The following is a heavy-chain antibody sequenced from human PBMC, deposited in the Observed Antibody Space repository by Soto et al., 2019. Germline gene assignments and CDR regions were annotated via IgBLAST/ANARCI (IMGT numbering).Heavy chain of an antibody. D-gene: IGHD6-19*01. J-gene: IGHJ4*02. CDR3: ARDSTEYSSGWYADY. CDR2: ISYDGSNK. Sequence: SLRLSCAASGFTFSSYAMHWVRQAPGKGLEWVAVISYDGSNKYYADSVKGRFTISRDNSKNTLYLQMNSLRAEDTAVYYCARDSTEYSSGWYADYWGQGTLVTVSS. CDR1: GFTFSSYA. V-gene: IGHV3-30-3*01.